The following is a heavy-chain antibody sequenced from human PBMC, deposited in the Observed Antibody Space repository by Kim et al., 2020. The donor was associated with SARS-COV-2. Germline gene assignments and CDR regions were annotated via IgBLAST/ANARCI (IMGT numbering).Heavy chain of an antibody. Sequence: SETLSLTCAVYGGSFSGYYWSWIRQPPGKGLEWIGEINHSGSTNYNPSLKSRVTISVDTSKNQFSLKLRSVTAADTAVYYCARGDSSWLEYWGQGTLVTVSS. J-gene: IGHJ4*02. CDR2: INHSGST. D-gene: IGHD6-13*01. CDR3: ARGDSSWLEY. V-gene: IGHV4-34*01. CDR1: GGSFSGYY.